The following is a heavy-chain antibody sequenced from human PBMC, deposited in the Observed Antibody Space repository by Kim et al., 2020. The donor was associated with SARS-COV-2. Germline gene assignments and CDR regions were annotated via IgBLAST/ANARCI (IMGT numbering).Heavy chain of an antibody. J-gene: IGHJ4*02. V-gene: IGHV1-18*01. CDR3: TRDQLSRSTVFDQ. CDR2: ISSYNGDT. CDR1: GFPFTDYG. D-gene: IGHD6-6*01. Sequence: ASVKVSCKTSGFPFTDYGFSWVRQAPGQGLEWMGWISSYNGDTKYAQNLQGRVTMTTDTAASTVHMKLRSLRSGDTAVYYCTRDQLSRSTVFDQWGQGTLVTVPS.